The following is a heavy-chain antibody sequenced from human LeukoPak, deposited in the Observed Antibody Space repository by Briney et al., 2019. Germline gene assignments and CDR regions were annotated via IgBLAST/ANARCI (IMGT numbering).Heavy chain of an antibody. D-gene: IGHD3-10*01. V-gene: IGHV1-69*01. Sequence: ASVKVSCKASGGTFSSCAISWVRQAPGQGLEWMGGIIPIFGTANYAQKFQGRVTITADESTSTAYMELSSLRSEDTAVYYCAKTPYYYGSGSSLYYYGMDVWGKGTTVTVSS. CDR1: GGTFSSCA. CDR3: AKTPYYYGSGSSLYYYGMDV. J-gene: IGHJ6*04. CDR2: IIPIFGTA.